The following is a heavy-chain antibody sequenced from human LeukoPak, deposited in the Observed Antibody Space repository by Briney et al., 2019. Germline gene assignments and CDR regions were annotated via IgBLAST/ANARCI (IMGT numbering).Heavy chain of an antibody. J-gene: IGHJ4*02. CDR1: GGSISSGGYY. D-gene: IGHD5-24*01. V-gene: IGHV4-61*02. CDR2: IYTSGST. CDR3: ATDTIEGYYFDY. Sequence: SETLSLTCAVSGGSISSGGYYWSWIRQPAGKGLEWIGRIYTSGSTNYNPSLKSRVTMSVDTSKNQFSLKLSSVTAADTAVYYCATDTIEGYYFDYWGQGTLVTVSS.